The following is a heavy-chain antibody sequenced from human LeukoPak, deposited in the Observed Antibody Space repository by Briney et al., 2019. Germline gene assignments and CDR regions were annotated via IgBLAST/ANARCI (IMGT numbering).Heavy chain of an antibody. V-gene: IGHV3-48*04. CDR1: GFTFSSDA. CDR2: ISSSGSTI. Sequence: GGALRLSCAASGFTFSSDAMSWVRQAPGKGLEWVSYISSSGSTIYYADSVKGRSTISRDNAKNSLYLQMNSLRAEDTAVYYCARVDPPPTYYYDSSGYYYFDYWGQGTLVTVSS. CDR3: ARVDPPPTYYYDSSGYYYFDY. J-gene: IGHJ4*02. D-gene: IGHD3-22*01.